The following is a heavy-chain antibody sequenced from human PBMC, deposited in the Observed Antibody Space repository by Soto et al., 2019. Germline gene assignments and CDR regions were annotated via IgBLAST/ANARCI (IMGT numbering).Heavy chain of an antibody. CDR3: AKVVGSSGWHRRDAFDI. Sequence: EVQLLESGGGLVQPGGSLRLSCAASGFTLSIYAMSWVRQAPGKGLEWVSAISGSGGSTYYADSVKGRFTISRDNSKNTLYLQMNSLRAEDTAVYYCAKVVGSSGWHRRDAFDIWGQGTMVTVSS. CDR2: ISGSGGST. D-gene: IGHD6-19*01. V-gene: IGHV3-23*01. J-gene: IGHJ3*02. CDR1: GFTLSIYA.